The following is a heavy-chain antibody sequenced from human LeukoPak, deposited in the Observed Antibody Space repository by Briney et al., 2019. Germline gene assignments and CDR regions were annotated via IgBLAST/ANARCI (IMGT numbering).Heavy chain of an antibody. CDR2: IWDDGSNK. D-gene: IGHD3-3*01. V-gene: IGHV3-33*06. Sequence: PGGSLRLSCAASGFTFSSYGMHWVRQAPGKGLEWVAVIWDDGSNKYYADSVKGRFTISRDNSKNTLYLQMNSLRAEDTAVYYCAKDPGYDFWSGYFGYWGQGTLVTVSS. CDR3: AKDPGYDFWSGYFGY. J-gene: IGHJ4*02. CDR1: GFTFSSYG.